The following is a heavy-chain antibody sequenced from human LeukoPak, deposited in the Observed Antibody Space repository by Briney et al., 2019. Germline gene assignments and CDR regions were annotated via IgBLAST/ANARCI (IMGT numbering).Heavy chain of an antibody. J-gene: IGHJ6*02. Sequence: ASVQVSCKASGYTFTRYDINWVRPATGQGLDWMGWMNPNSGNTGYAQKFQGRVTMTRNTSISTAYMELSSLRSEDTAVYYCARASSWHYYYGMDVWGQGTTVTVSS. V-gene: IGHV1-8*01. CDR3: ARASSWHYYYGMDV. D-gene: IGHD6-13*01. CDR2: MNPNSGNT. CDR1: GYTFTRYD.